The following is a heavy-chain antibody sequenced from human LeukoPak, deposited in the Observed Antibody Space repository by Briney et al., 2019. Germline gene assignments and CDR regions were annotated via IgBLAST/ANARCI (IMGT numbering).Heavy chain of an antibody. CDR2: ISSNGGDT. Sequence: GGSLRLSCAASGFTFSNYAMHWVRQAPGKRLEYVSAISSNGGDTYYVNSVKGRFTISRDNSKNTLYLQMGSLRAEDMAVYYCARDFHYGGNSYWYFDLWGRGTQVSVSS. D-gene: IGHD4-23*01. V-gene: IGHV3-64*01. CDR1: GFTFSNYA. J-gene: IGHJ2*01. CDR3: ARDFHYGGNSYWYFDL.